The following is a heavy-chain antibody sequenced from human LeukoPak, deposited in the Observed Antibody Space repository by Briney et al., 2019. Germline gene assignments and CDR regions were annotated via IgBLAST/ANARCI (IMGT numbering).Heavy chain of an antibody. D-gene: IGHD2-2*01. Sequence: SETLSPTCTVSGVSISSYYWSWIRQPPGKGLEWIGYIYYSGSTNYNPSLKSRVTISVDTSKNQFSLKLSSVTAADTAVYYCARVVGGYCSSTSCMEFDPWGQGTLVTVSS. J-gene: IGHJ5*02. CDR2: IYYSGST. CDR1: GVSISSYY. CDR3: ARVVGGYCSSTSCMEFDP. V-gene: IGHV4-59*01.